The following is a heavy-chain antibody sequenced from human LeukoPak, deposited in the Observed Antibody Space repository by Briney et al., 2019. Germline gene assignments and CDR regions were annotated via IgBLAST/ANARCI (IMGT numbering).Heavy chain of an antibody. CDR2: INPSGGST. CDR1: GYTFTSYY. D-gene: IGHD6-19*01. CDR3: ARDGSGWYGWFDP. Sequence: ASVKVSCKASGYTFTSYYMHWVRQAPGQGLEWMGIINPSGGSTSYAQKLQGRVTMTRDTSTSTVYMELSSLRSEDTAVYYCARDGSGWYGWFDPWGQGTLVTVSS. J-gene: IGHJ5*02. V-gene: IGHV1-46*01.